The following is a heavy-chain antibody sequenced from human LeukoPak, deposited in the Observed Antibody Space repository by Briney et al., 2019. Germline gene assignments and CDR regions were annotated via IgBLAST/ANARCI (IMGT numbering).Heavy chain of an antibody. CDR2: IKQDGSEK. D-gene: IGHD3-10*01. Sequence: GGSLKLSCEVSGLTFRSYWLSWVRQAPGKGLEWVANIKQDGSEKYYVDSVKGRFTISRDNAKNSLFLQMNSLRAEDTAIYYCASHQGGSGFLRPFDSWGQGTLVTVSS. CDR3: ASHQGGSGFLRPFDS. CDR1: GLTFRSYW. J-gene: IGHJ4*02. V-gene: IGHV3-7*05.